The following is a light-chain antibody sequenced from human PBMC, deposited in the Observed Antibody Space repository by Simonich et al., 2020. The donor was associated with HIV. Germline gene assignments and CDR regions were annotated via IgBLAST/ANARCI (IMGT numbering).Light chain of an antibody. Sequence: QSALTQPASVSGSPGQSVTISCTGTSSDVGGYNDVSWYQQHPGKAPKLMIYDVSKRPSGVPVRFSGSKSGNTASLTSSGLQAEDEADYYCCSYAGSSWVFGGGTKLTVL. J-gene: IGLJ3*02. CDR1: SSDVGGYND. CDR3: CSYAGSSWV. CDR2: DVS. V-gene: IGLV2-11*01.